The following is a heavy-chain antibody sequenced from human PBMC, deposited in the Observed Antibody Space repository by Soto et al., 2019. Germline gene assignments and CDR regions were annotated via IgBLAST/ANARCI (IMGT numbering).Heavy chain of an antibody. CDR2: IYYSGST. D-gene: IGHD3-9*01. J-gene: IGHJ4*02. CDR3: ARVALRRVIDY. V-gene: IGHV4-61*01. Sequence: PSETLSLTCTVSGGSVSSGSYYWSWIRQPPGKGLEWIGYIYYSGSTNYNPSLKSRVTISVDTSKNQFSLKLSSVTAADTAVYYCARVALRRVIDYWGKGTLGTGSA. CDR1: GGSVSSGSYY.